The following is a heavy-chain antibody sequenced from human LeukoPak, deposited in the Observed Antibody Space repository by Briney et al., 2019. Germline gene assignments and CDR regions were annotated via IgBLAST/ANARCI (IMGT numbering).Heavy chain of an antibody. CDR1: GFTFSDYA. CDR2: ISGSGIST. V-gene: IGHV3-23*01. Sequence: QAGGSLRLSCAASGFTFSDYAMTWIRQAPGKGLEWVSTISGSGISTYFADSVKGRFTISRDNSRNTLFLQMNSLRAEDTALFYCAKGDNNILTGYYNSFDSWGQGTLVTVSS. J-gene: IGHJ4*02. CDR3: AKGDNNILTGYYNSFDS. D-gene: IGHD3-9*01.